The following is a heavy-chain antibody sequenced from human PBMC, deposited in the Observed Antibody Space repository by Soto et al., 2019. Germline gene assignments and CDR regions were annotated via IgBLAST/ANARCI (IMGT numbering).Heavy chain of an antibody. Sequence: PGGSLRLSCAASGFTFSSYAMHWVRQAPGKGLEWVAVISYDGSNKYYADSVKGRFTISRDNSKNTLYLQMNSLRAEDTAVYYCARDRAFGQQLYFCFDYWGQGTLVTVSS. CDR1: GFTFSSYA. J-gene: IGHJ4*02. CDR2: ISYDGSNK. V-gene: IGHV3-30-3*01. D-gene: IGHD6-13*01. CDR3: ARDRAFGQQLYFCFDY.